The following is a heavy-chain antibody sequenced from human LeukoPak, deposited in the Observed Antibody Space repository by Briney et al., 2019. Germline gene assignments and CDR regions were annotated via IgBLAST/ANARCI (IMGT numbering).Heavy chain of an antibody. CDR3: AREYGRLVNWFDP. V-gene: IGHV3-11*01. CDR1: GFTFSDYY. D-gene: IGHD6-19*01. Sequence: GGSLRLSCAASGFTFSDYYMSWIRQAPGKGLEGVSYISSSGSTIYYADSVKGRFTISRDNAKNSLYLQMNSLRAEDTAVYYCAREYGRLVNWFDPWGQGTLVTVSS. J-gene: IGHJ5*02. CDR2: ISSSGSTI.